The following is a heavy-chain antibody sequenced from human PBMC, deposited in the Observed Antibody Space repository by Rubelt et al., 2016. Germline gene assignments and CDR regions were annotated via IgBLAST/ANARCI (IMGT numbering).Heavy chain of an antibody. D-gene: IGHD5-18*01. CDR1: GFTFSTYG. Sequence: PGGSLRLSCEASGFTFSTYGMNWVRQAPGKGLEWVSGISNSGDITYYADSVKGRFTISRDNFKNTLYLQMKSLRDEDTAVYYCSRVRGYTYGYLDYWGQGTLVTVSS. CDR3: SRVRGYTYGYLDY. J-gene: IGHJ4*02. CDR2: ISNSGDIT. V-gene: IGHV3-23*01.